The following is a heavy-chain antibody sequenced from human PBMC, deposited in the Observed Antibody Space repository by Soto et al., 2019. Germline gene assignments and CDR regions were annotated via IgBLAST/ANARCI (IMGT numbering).Heavy chain of an antibody. Sequence: EVQLLESGGGVVQPGVSLRLSCVASGFNFKKFAMSWVRQAPGEGLEWVSGISCCGGSTSYADSAKGRFSIARDDSTNTLSLQMNNLRVEDTAQYYCAKADGEQWLLPHLDKWGQGTLVTVS. D-gene: IGHD6-19*01. CDR2: ISCCGGST. J-gene: IGHJ4*02. CDR1: GFNFKKFA. CDR3: AKADGEQWLLPHLDK. V-gene: IGHV3-23*01.